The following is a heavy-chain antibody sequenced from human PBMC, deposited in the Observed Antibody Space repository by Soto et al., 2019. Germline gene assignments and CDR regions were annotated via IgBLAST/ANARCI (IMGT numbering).Heavy chain of an antibody. D-gene: IGHD2-2*01. CDR3: ATPACAATWCSPSHNLDH. J-gene: IGHJ4*02. CDR1: GGTFVRHV. V-gene: IGHV1-69*09. Sequence: QVQLVQSGAEVKKPESSVKVSCKTSGGTFVRHVISWVRQAPGQGPEWMGKINPLSGISNYAQKFQDRVTFTADTESSTAYRELSSLRSDDTAVYYCATPACAATWCSPSHNLDHWGQGTLVTVSS. CDR2: INPLSGIS.